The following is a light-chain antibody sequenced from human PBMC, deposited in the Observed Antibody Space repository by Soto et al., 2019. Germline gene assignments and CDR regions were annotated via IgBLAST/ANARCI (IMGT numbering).Light chain of an antibody. CDR2: DVS. Sequence: DIQMTQSPSTLSASVGDRVTITCRASQSISSWLAWYQQKPGKAPKLLIYDVSSLESGVPSRFSGSGSGTEFTLTISSLQPDDFATYYCQHYNNYWTFGQGTKVEIE. V-gene: IGKV1-5*01. CDR1: QSISSW. CDR3: QHYNNYWT. J-gene: IGKJ1*01.